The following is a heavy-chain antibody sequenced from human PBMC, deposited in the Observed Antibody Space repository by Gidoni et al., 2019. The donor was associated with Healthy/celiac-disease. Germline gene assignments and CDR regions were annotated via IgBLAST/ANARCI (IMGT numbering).Heavy chain of an antibody. CDR1: GFSLSTSGVG. Sequence: QITLKESGPTLVKPTQTLTLTCTFSGFSLSTSGVGVGWIRQPPGKALAWLALIYWNDDKRYSPSLKRRLTITKDTSKNQVVLTMTNMDPVDTATYYCAHSEEWDFWSGYTVGAFDIWGQGTMVTVSS. CDR2: IYWNDDK. CDR3: AHSEEWDFWSGYTVGAFDI. V-gene: IGHV2-5*01. J-gene: IGHJ3*02. D-gene: IGHD3-3*01.